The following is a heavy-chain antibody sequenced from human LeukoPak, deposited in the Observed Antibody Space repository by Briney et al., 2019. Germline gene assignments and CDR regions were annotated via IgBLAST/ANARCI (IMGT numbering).Heavy chain of an antibody. D-gene: IGHD6-19*01. J-gene: IGHJ4*02. CDR3: ARSGGRGWYPADY. Sequence: GRSMRLSCAAAGFTFSTFSMQWVRQAPGKGLKWVAVIWYDGGNKYYADSVKGRFTISRDNSKNTLYLQMDSLRAEDTAVYYCARSGGRGWYPADYWGQGALVTVSS. V-gene: IGHV3-33*01. CDR2: IWYDGGNK. CDR1: GFTFSTFS.